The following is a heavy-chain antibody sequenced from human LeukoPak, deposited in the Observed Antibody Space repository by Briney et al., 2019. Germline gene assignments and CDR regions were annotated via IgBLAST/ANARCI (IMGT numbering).Heavy chain of an antibody. CDR3: ARDRSSACSSTSCYPYYYMDV. J-gene: IGHJ6*03. Sequence: ASVKASCKASGYTFTGYYMHWVRQAPGQGLEWMGWINPNSGGTNYAQKFQGRVTMTRDTSISTAYMELSRLRSDDTAVYYCARDRSSACSSTSCYPYYYMDVWGKGTTVTVSS. V-gene: IGHV1-2*02. CDR1: GYTFTGYY. CDR2: INPNSGGT. D-gene: IGHD2-2*01.